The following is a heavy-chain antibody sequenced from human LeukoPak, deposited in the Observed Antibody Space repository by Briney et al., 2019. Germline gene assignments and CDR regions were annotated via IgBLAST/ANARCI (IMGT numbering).Heavy chain of an antibody. CDR2: IYTSGST. CDR1: GGSLSSGSYY. Sequence: PSETLSLTCTVSGGSLSSGSYYWRWIRQPAGTGLEWIGRIYTSGSTNYNPSLKSRVTISVNTSKNQFSLKLSSVTAADTAVYYCARAYDYVWGSYPLFDYWGQGTLVTVSS. V-gene: IGHV4-61*02. J-gene: IGHJ4*02. CDR3: ARAYDYVWGSYPLFDY. D-gene: IGHD3-16*02.